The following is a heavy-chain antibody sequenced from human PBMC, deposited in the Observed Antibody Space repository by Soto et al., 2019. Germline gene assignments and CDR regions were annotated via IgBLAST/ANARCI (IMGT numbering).Heavy chain of an antibody. D-gene: IGHD1-26*01. CDR2: ISPYNDNT. J-gene: IGHJ5*02. CDR3: ARDSGRYAPES. Sequence: QVHLVQSGPEVKKPGASVKVSCKASGYIFTSYGISWVRQAPGQGFEWMGGISPYNDNTNYAQSLQGRVTMTTGGSTTAAYLEVRSLRLDDAAMYYCARDSGRYAPESWGQGALVPVSS. V-gene: IGHV1-18*01. CDR1: GYIFTSYG.